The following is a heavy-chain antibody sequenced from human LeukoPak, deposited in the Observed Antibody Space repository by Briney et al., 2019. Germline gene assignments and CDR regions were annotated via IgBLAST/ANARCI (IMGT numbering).Heavy chain of an antibody. CDR2: IYTSGST. D-gene: IGHD6-13*01. J-gene: IGHJ4*02. CDR3: ARVGHSSSLDY. CDR1: GGSISSYY. V-gene: IGHV4-4*07. Sequence: PSETLSLTCTGSGGSISSYYWSWIRQPAGKGMKWIGRIYTSGSTNYNPSLKSRVTMSVDTSKNQFSLKLSSVTAADTAVYYCARVGHSSSLDYWGQGTLVTVSS.